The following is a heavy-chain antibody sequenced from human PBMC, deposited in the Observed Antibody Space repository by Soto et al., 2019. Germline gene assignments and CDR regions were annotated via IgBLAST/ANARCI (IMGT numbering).Heavy chain of an antibody. J-gene: IGHJ6*04. CDR3: ARGGARYYCYGMAV. CDR2: THYSGST. V-gene: IGHV4-59*01. Sequence: QPPGKGLEWIGYTHYSGSTNYNPSLKSRVTISVDTSKNQFSLRLSSVTAADTAVYYCARGGARYYCYGMAVWGNGTTVTVFS.